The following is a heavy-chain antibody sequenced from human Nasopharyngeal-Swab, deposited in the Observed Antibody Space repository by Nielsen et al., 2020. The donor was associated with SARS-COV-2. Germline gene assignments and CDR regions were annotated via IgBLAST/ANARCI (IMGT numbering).Heavy chain of an antibody. V-gene: IGHV3-30-3*01. J-gene: IGHJ3*02. D-gene: IGHD3-22*01. CDR2: VSYDGSNK. CDR3: AGGSSGYSYAFDI. Sequence: WIRQLPGKGLEWVAVVSYDGSNKYYTDSVKGRFTVSRDNSRNTLYLQMNSLRAEDTAIYYCAGGSSGYSYAFDIWGQGTMVTVSS.